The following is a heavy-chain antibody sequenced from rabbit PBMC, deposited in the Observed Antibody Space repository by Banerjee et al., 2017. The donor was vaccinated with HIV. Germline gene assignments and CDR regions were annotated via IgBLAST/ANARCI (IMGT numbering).Heavy chain of an antibody. J-gene: IGHJ4*01. CDR1: GFDFSSAYY. CDR3: ARGDSYDDYGDYYFNL. D-gene: IGHD2-1*01. CDR2: IYAPSSGNT. Sequence: QEQLVESGGDLVKPGASLTLTCTASGFDFSSAYYMCWVRQAPGKGLEWITCIYAPSSGNTYYASWAKGRFTISKTSSTTVTLQMTSLTAADTATYFCARGDSYDDYGDYYFNLWGPGTLVTVS. V-gene: IGHV1S45*01.